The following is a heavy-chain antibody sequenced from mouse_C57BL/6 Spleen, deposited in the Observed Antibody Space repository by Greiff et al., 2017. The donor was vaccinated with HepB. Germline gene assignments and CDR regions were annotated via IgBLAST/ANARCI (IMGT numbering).Heavy chain of an antibody. Sequence: EVQLKESVAELVRPGASVKLSCTASGFNIKNTYMHWVKQRPEQGLEWIGRIDPANGNTKYAPKFQGKATITADTSSNTAYLQLSSLTSEDTAIYYCARECITTVVARDYFDYWGQGTTLTVSS. CDR1: GFNIKNTY. D-gene: IGHD1-1*01. CDR3: ARECITTVVARDYFDY. CDR2: IDPANGNT. J-gene: IGHJ2*01. V-gene: IGHV14-3*01.